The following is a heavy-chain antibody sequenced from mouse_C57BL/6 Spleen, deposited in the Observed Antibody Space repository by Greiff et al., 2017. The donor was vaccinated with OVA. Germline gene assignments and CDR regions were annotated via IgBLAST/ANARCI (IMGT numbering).Heavy chain of an antibody. Sequence: EVKVVEPEGGLVQPGSSMKLSCTASGFTFTDYYMPWVRQVPEQGLEWVAIINYDGSSTYYLDSLKSRFIISRDNAKNILYLQMSRLKSEDAATYYCAGGTYSNYDWYLDVWGTGTTVTVSS. V-gene: IGHV5-16*01. CDR2: INYDGSST. J-gene: IGHJ1*03. D-gene: IGHD2-5*01. CDR1: GFTFTDYY. CDR3: AGGTYSNYDWYLDV.